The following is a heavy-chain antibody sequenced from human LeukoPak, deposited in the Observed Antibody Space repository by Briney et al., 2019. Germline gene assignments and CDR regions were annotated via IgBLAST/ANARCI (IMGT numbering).Heavy chain of an antibody. CDR1: GFTFSSYS. D-gene: IGHD6-19*01. Sequence: GGSLRLSCAASGFTFSSYSMNWVRQAPGKGLEWVSSISSSSSYIYYADSVKGRFTISRDNAKNSLYLQMNSLRAEDTAVYYCARDEQWLTGPIDYWGQGTLVTVSS. J-gene: IGHJ4*02. CDR2: ISSSSSYI. V-gene: IGHV3-21*01. CDR3: ARDEQWLTGPIDY.